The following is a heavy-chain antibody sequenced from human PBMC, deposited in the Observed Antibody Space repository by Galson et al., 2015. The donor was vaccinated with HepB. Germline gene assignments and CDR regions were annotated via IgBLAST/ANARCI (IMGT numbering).Heavy chain of an antibody. J-gene: IGHJ5*02. Sequence: LRLSCAASGFTFSSYAMHWVRQAPGKGLEWVSGISWNSGSIGYADSVKGRFTISRDNAKNSLYLQLNSLRAEDTALYYCAKSGCSSTSCYANWFDPWGQGTLVTVSS. D-gene: IGHD2-2*01. V-gene: IGHV3-9*01. CDR2: ISWNSGSI. CDR1: GFTFSSYA. CDR3: AKSGCSSTSCYANWFDP.